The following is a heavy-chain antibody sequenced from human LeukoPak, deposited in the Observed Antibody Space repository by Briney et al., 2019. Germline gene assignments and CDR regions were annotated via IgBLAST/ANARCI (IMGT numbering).Heavy chain of an antibody. CDR1: GGTFSSYA. D-gene: IGHD3-10*01. CDR3: AREGSHPNGYGSGSYSGFDY. V-gene: IGHV1-69*13. J-gene: IGHJ4*02. CDR2: IIPIFGTA. Sequence: SVKVSCKASGGTFSSYAISWVRQAPGQGLEWMGGIIPIFGTANYAQKFQGRVTITADESTSTAYMELSSLRSEDTAVYYCAREGSHPNGYGSGSYSGFDYWGQGTLVTVSS.